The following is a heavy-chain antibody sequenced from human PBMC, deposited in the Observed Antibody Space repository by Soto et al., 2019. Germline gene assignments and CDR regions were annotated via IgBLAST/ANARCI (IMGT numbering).Heavy chain of an antibody. CDR2: ISAYNGNT. V-gene: IGHV1-18*01. CDR3: ARNLGYYDRSGYLY. Sequence: ASVKVSCKASGYTFTSYGISWVRQAPGQGLEWMGWISAYNGNTNYAQKLQGRVTMTTDTSTSTAYMELRSLRSDDTAVYYCARNLGYYDRSGYLYWGQGSLVIVSS. J-gene: IGHJ4*02. CDR1: GYTFTSYG. D-gene: IGHD3-22*01.